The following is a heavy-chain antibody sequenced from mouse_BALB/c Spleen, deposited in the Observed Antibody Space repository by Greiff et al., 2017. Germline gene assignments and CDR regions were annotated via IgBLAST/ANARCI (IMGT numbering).Heavy chain of an antibody. CDR2: ISYSGST. J-gene: IGHJ2*01. V-gene: IGHV3-8*02. D-gene: IGHD2-1*01. CDR3: ARWDGNYPYFDY. CDR1: GDSITSGY. Sequence: EVQLQQSGPSLVKPSQTLSLTCSVTGDSITSGYWNWIRKFPGNKLEYMGYISYSGSTYYNPSLKSRISITRDTSKNQYYLQLNSVTTEDTATYYCARWDGNYPYFDYWGQGTTLTVSS.